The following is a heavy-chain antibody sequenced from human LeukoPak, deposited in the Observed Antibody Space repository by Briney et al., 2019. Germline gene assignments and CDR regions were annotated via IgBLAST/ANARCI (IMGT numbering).Heavy chain of an antibody. CDR2: ISYDASII. CDR3: AKKHSTGLDP. J-gene: IGHJ5*02. V-gene: IGHV3-30*04. CDR1: GFSFSSYA. Sequence: GGPLRLSCAASGFSFSSYAMHWFRQAPGKGLEWMALISYDASIIYYADSVRGRFTISRDNSKNTLYLQMNSLRAEDTAVYYCAKKHSTGLDPWGQGTLVTVSS. D-gene: IGHD2/OR15-2a*01.